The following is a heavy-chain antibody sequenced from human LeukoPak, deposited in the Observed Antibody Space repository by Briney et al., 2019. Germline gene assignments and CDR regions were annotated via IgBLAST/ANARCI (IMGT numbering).Heavy chain of an antibody. CDR3: AREGIVVVPAAHYAFDI. J-gene: IGHJ3*02. V-gene: IGHV1-2*02. CDR1: GYTFTGYY. D-gene: IGHD2-2*01. CDR2: INPNSGGT. Sequence: ASVKVSCKASGYTFTGYYMHWVRQAPGQGLEWMGWINPNSGGTNYAQKFQGRVTMTRDTSISTAYMELSRLRSDDTAVYYCAREGIVVVPAAHYAFDIWGQGTMVTVSS.